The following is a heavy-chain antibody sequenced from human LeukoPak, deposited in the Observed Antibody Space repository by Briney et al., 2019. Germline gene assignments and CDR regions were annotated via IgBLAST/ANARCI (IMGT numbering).Heavy chain of an antibody. CDR2: ISGSGGTT. V-gene: IGHV3-23*01. Sequence: PGGSLRLSCAASGFTFSSYEMNWVRQAPGKGLDWVSAISGSGGTTYYADSVRGRFTISRDNSKNTLYLQMNSLRAEDTALYYCAKDQDDYAEADYFQHWGQGTLVTVSS. D-gene: IGHD4-17*01. CDR1: GFTFSSYE. CDR3: AKDQDDYAEADYFQH. J-gene: IGHJ1*01.